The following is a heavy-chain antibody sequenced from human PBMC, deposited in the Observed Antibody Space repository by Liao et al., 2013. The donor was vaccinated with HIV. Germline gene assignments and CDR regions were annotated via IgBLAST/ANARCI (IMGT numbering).Heavy chain of an antibody. Sequence: QVQLQESGSGLVKPSETLSLTCTVSGGSMTGHYWSWIRQTPGKGLEWIGYIYYTGITNYNPSLKGRGTISIDTSKSQFSLELSSATAADTAVYYCARGPVRYYFDYWGQESLVTVSS. CDR3: ARGPVRYYFDY. J-gene: IGHJ4*02. V-gene: IGHV4-59*11. CDR2: IYYTGIT. CDR1: GGSMTGHY.